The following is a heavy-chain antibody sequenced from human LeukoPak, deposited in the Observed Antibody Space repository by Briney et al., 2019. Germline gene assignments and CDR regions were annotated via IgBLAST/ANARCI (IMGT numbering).Heavy chain of an antibody. CDR2: ISSSSSYI. CDR3: ARLAAAGTSFYVMDV. CDR1: GFIFSSYS. V-gene: IGHV3-21*01. J-gene: IGHJ6*04. Sequence: PGGSLRLSCATSGFIFSSYSMNWVRQAPAKGLEWVSSISSSSSYIYHADSVKGRFTISRDNAKNSLYLRMNSLRAEDTAMYYCARLAAAGTSFYVMDVWGKGTTVTVSS. D-gene: IGHD6-13*01.